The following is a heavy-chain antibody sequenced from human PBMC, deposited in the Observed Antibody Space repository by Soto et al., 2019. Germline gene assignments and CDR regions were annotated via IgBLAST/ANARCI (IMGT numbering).Heavy chain of an antibody. CDR3: ARETYYDFWSGPYYGMDV. CDR2: ISYDGSNN. CDR1: GFTFSSYA. Sequence: QVQLVESGGGVVQPGRSLRLSCAASGFTFSSYAMHWVRQAPGKGLEWVAVISYDGSNNYYADSVKGRFTISRDNSMNTRYLQMNSLRAEDTAVYYCARETYYDFWSGPYYGMDVWGQGTTVTVSS. D-gene: IGHD3-3*01. J-gene: IGHJ6*02. V-gene: IGHV3-30-3*01.